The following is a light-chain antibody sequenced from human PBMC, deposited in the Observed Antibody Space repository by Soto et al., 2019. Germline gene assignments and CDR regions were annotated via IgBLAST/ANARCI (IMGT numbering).Light chain of an antibody. CDR2: DAS. Sequence: EIVLTQSPATLSLSPGERATLSCRASQSVSSSYLAWYQQKPGKAPRLLIYDASNRATGIPARFSGSGSGTEFTLTISSLEPEDFAVYYCQQRSNWPPTFGQGTKVDIK. CDR1: QSVSSSY. CDR3: QQRSNWPPT. V-gene: IGKV3-11*01. J-gene: IGKJ1*01.